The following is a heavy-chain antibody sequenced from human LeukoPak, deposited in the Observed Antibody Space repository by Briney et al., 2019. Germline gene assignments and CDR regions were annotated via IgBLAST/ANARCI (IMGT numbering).Heavy chain of an antibody. D-gene: IGHD4/OR15-4a*01. CDR2: IIPIFGTT. CDR3: AREGTKGLSRADAFDI. Sequence: SVKVSCKASGDTFSDYTVSWVRQAPGQGLEWMGRIIPIFGTTNYAQKFQGRVTITADESTSTAYMELSSLRSEDTAVYYCAREGTKGLSRADAFDIWGQGTMVTVSS. J-gene: IGHJ3*02. V-gene: IGHV1-69*13. CDR1: GDTFSDYT.